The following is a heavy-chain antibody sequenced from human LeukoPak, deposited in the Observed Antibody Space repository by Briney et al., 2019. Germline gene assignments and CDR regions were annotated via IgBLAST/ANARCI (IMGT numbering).Heavy chain of an antibody. Sequence: ASVKVSCKASGYTFTRYDINWVRQATGQGLEWMGWMNPNRGNTGYAQKFQGRVTMTRNTSISTSYMKLSSVRSGETAEYYCVRSFHRGSWDAYWGQGTLVTVSS. V-gene: IGHV1-8*01. CDR1: GYTFTRYD. D-gene: IGHD2-15*01. J-gene: IGHJ4*02. CDR2: MNPNRGNT. CDR3: VRSFHRGSWDAY.